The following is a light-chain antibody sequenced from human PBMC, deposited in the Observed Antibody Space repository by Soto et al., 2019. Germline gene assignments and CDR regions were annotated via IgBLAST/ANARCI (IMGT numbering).Light chain of an antibody. CDR1: SSDVGGYNY. CDR3: SSYTSSSTLG. V-gene: IGLV2-14*01. Sequence: QSALTQPASVSGSPGQSITISCTGSSSDVGGYNYVSWYQQHPGKAPKLMIYDVSNRPSGVSNRFSGAKSGNTASLTISGLKAEDEADYYCSSYTSSSTLGFGTGTKLTLL. J-gene: IGLJ1*01. CDR2: DVS.